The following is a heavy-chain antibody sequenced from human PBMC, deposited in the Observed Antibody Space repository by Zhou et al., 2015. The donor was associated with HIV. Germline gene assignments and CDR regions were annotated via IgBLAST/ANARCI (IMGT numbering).Heavy chain of an antibody. CDR3: ARDTTPTFRGWYFDL. J-gene: IGHJ2*01. CDR1: NHLQELL. V-gene: IGHV3-74*01. Sequence: EVQLVESGGGLVQPGGVPETLLCGLWNHLQELLDVLGPPSSREGLVWVSHINYWGGDTSYADSVKGRFTISRDNAKNTLFLQMNSLRAEDSAVYYCARDTTPTFRGWYFDLWGLAPWSLSPQ. D-gene: IGHD3-16*01. CDR2: INYWGGDT.